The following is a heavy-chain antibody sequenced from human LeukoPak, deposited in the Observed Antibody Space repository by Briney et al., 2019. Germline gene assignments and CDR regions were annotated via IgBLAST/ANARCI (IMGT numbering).Heavy chain of an antibody. J-gene: IGHJ4*02. D-gene: IGHD6-13*01. V-gene: IGHV3-23*01. Sequence: GGSLRLSCAASGFTFSSYAMSWVRQAPGKGLEWVSAISGSGGSTYYVDSVKGRFTISRDNSKNTLYLQMNRLRAEDTAVYYCTKGGGSSWSWTDYWGQGTLVTVSS. CDR1: GFTFSSYA. CDR2: ISGSGGST. CDR3: TKGGGSSWSWTDY.